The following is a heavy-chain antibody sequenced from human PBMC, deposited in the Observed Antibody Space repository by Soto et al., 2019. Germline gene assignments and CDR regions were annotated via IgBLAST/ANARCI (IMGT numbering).Heavy chain of an antibody. Sequence: EVRLLDSGGGLVKPGGSLRLSCATSGLTFSNYAMSWVRQAPGGGLEGVSSMSGSSSTTYYADSVRGRFTISRDRSKNTLYLQMSSLRAEDTALYYCAKNQERELPRVIDFWGQGTLVTVSS. CDR3: AKNQERELPRVIDF. D-gene: IGHD1-7*01. V-gene: IGHV3-23*01. CDR1: GLTFSNYA. J-gene: IGHJ4*02. CDR2: MSGSSSTT.